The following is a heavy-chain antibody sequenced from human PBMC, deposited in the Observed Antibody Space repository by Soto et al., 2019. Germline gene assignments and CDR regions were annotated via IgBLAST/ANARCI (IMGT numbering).Heavy chain of an antibody. D-gene: IGHD3-16*01. J-gene: IGHJ6*02. V-gene: IGHV3-48*03. CDR2: IGATSSSGRNS. Sequence: GGSLRLSCAASGFTLSSFALNWVRQAPGKGLEWVSYIGATSSSGRNSYYADSVKGRFTISRDSAKNSLFLQMNSLRDEDTAIYYCARGGKVPYYYGMDVWGQGTTVTVSS. CDR3: ARGGKVPYYYGMDV. CDR1: GFTLSSFA.